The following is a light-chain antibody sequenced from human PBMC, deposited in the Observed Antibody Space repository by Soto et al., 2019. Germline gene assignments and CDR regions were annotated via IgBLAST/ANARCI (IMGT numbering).Light chain of an antibody. J-gene: IGKJ4*01. CDR2: TVS. CDR1: QSLLDSDDGITY. CDR3: MQRIRFPLT. Sequence: DFVMTQSPVSLSVTPGEPASISCRSSQSLLDSDDGITYLDWFLQKPGQSPQLLIYTVSYRASGLPDRFGVSRSGSDFTLKISRVEAQDVGVYYCMQRIRFPLTFGGGTKVEIK. V-gene: IGKV2-40*01.